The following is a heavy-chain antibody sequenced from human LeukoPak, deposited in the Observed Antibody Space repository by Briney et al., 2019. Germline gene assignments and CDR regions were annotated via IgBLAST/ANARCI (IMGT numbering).Heavy chain of an antibody. V-gene: IGHV1-46*01. D-gene: IGHD3-22*01. Sequence: ASVKVSCKASGYTFTSYYMHWVRQAPGQGLEWMGIINPSGGSTSYAQKFQGRVTMTRDTSTSTVYMELNSLRAEDTAVYYCAREGGIGGYYDSSGYYYGRGFDYWGQGTLVTVSS. CDR1: GYTFTSYY. CDR2: INPSGGST. CDR3: AREGGIGGYYDSSGYYYGRGFDY. J-gene: IGHJ4*02.